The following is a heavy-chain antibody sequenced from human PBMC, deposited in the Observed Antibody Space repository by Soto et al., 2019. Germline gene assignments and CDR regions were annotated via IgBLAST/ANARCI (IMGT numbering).Heavy chain of an antibody. V-gene: IGHV3-11*01. CDR2: ISTGTLV. Sequence: QVQLVESGGGLVKPGGSLTLSCEASGFSLNSHYMSWIRQAPGKGLEWVSDISTGTLVRYSESVQGRFSISKDNAKRSLYLHMADLTPEDTAVYYCARTMDSYSAYPVGHVHYPGFVNHWYFDLWGRGTLVTVSS. CDR1: GFSLNSHY. D-gene: IGHD3-16*01. CDR3: ARTMDSYSAYPVGHVHYPGFVNHWYFDL. J-gene: IGHJ2*01.